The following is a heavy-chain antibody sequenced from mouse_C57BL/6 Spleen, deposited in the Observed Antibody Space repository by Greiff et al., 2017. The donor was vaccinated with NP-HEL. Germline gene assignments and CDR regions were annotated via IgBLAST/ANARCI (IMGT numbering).Heavy chain of an antibody. D-gene: IGHD2-4*01. CDR2: ISSGSSTI. CDR1: GFTFSDYG. J-gene: IGHJ2*01. CDR3: ARLDYVRYYFDY. Sequence: EVMLVESGGGLVKPGGSLKLSCAASGFTFSDYGMHWVRQAPEKGLEWVAYISSGSSTIYYADTVKGRFTISRDNAKNTLFLQMTSLRSEDTAMYYCARLDYVRYYFDYWGQGTTLTVSS. V-gene: IGHV5-17*01.